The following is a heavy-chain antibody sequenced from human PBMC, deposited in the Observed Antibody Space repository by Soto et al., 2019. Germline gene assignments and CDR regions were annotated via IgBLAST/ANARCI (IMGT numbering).Heavy chain of an antibody. CDR3: ARESEDLTSNFDY. CDR1: GFTFSRYS. CDR2: ISSTTNYI. V-gene: IGHV3-21*01. J-gene: IGHJ4*02. Sequence: EVQLVESGGGLVRPGGSLRLSCAASGFTFSRYSMNWVRQAPGKGLEWDSSISSTTNYIYYADPMKGRFTVSRDNAKNSVYLDINSLSAEDTAVYYCARESEDLTSNFDYWGQGTLVTVSS.